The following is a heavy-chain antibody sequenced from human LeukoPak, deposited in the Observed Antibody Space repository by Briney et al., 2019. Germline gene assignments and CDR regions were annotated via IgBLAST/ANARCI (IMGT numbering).Heavy chain of an antibody. Sequence: GGSLRLSCAASGFTVSSNYMSWVRQAPGKGLEWVSVIYSGGSTYYADSVKGRFTISRHNSKNTLYLQMNSLRAEDTAVYYCARGTEYSSSSGLGYWGQGTLVTVSS. J-gene: IGHJ4*02. CDR2: IYSGGST. CDR3: ARGTEYSSSSGLGY. D-gene: IGHD6-6*01. V-gene: IGHV3-53*04. CDR1: GFTVSSNY.